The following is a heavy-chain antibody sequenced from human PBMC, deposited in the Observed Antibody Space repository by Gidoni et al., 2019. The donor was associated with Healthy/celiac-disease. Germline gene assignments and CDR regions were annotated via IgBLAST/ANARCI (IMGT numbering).Heavy chain of an antibody. CDR2: IYHSGST. CDR1: GYSISSGYS. V-gene: IGHV4-38-2*02. CDR3: ARASYYDNSGPWAY. Sequence: PGLVKPSETLSLTCTVSGYSISSGYSWGWIRQPPGKGLEWIGTIYHSGSTYYNPSLKSRVTISVDTSKNQFSLKRSSVTASDTAVYYCARASYYDNSGPWAYWGQGTLVTVSS. D-gene: IGHD3-22*01. J-gene: IGHJ4*02.